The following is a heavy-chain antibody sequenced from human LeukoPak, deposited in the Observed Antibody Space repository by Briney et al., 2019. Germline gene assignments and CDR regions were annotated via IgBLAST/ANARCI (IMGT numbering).Heavy chain of an antibody. J-gene: IGHJ1*01. CDR3: ARDRQNEYFQH. Sequence: GGSLRLSCAASGFTFSSYWMHWVRQAPGKGLVWVSRINTDGSSTSYADSVKGRFTISRDNAKNTLYLQMNSLRAEDTAVYYCARDRQNEYFQHWGQGTLVTVSS. V-gene: IGHV3-74*01. CDR2: INTDGSST. CDR1: GFTFSSYW.